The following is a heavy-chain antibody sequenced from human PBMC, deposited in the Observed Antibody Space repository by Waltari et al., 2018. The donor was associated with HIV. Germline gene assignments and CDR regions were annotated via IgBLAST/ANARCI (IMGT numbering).Heavy chain of an antibody. Sequence: EVQLVESGGGLVKPGGSLRLSCAASGFTFSSYSMNWVRQAPGKGLEWVSSISSSSSYIYYADSVKGRFTISRDNAKNSLYLQMNSLRAEDTAVYYCARGESSWIQLWFFPDYWGQGTLVTVSS. CDR1: GFTFSSYS. CDR3: ARGESSWIQLWFFPDY. CDR2: ISSSSSYI. J-gene: IGHJ4*02. D-gene: IGHD5-18*01. V-gene: IGHV3-21*01.